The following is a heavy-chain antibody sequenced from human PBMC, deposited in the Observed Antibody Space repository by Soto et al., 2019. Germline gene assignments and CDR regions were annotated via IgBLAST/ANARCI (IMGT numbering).Heavy chain of an antibody. CDR1: GGTFSSYA. CDR3: ARVDLSVAHGGGDCCPFDF. CDR2: IIPIFGTA. D-gene: IGHD2-21*02. V-gene: IGHV1-69*06. Sequence: SEKVSCTASGGTFSSYAISWVRQAPGQGIEWMGGIIPIFGTANYAQKFQGRVTITADKSTSTAYMELSSLRSEDTAVYYCARVDLSVAHGGGDCCPFDFCGQGTLVIV. J-gene: IGHJ4*02.